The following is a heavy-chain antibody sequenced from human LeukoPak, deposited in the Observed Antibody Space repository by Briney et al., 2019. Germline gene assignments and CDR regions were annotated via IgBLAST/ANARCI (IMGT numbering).Heavy chain of an antibody. V-gene: IGHV4-59*01. CDR1: GGSISSYY. J-gene: IGHJ4*02. D-gene: IGHD6-19*01. Sequence: SETLSLTCTVSGGSISSYYWSWIRQPPGKGLEWIGYIYYSGSTNYNPSLKSRVTISVDTSKNQFSLKLSSVTAADTAVYYCARAAEGYYFDYCGQGTLVTVSS. CDR3: ARAAEGYYFDY. CDR2: IYYSGST.